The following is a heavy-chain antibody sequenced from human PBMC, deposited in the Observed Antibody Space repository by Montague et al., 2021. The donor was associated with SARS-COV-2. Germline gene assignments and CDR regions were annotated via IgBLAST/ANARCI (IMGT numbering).Heavy chain of an antibody. V-gene: IGHV4-34*01. CDR2: INHSGST. J-gene: IGHJ4*02. D-gene: IGHD3-22*01. Sequence: SETLSLTCAVYGGSFSGYYWSWIRQPPGKGLEWIGEINHSGSTKYNPSLKSRVTISVDTSKNQFPLKLSSVTAADTAVYYCARGTKRVFTYEYDSSGYASDYWGQGTLVTVSS. CDR3: ARGTKRVFTYEYDSSGYASDY. CDR1: GGSFSGYY.